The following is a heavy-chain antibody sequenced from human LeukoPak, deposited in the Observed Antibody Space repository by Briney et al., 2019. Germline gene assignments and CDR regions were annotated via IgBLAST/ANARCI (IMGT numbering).Heavy chain of an antibody. J-gene: IGHJ3*02. CDR3: ARDRSMVPDAFDI. V-gene: IGHV4-39*07. Sequence: SETLSLTCTVSGGSISSSSYYWGWIRQPPGEGLEWIGSIYYSGSTYYNPSLKSRVTISVDTSKNQFSLKLSSVTAADTAVYYCARDRSMVPDAFDIWGQGTMVTVSS. CDR1: GGSISSSSYY. D-gene: IGHD2-8*01. CDR2: IYYSGST.